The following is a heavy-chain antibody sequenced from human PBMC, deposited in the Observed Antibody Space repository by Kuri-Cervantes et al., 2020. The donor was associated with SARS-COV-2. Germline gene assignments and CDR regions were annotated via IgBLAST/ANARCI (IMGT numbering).Heavy chain of an antibody. D-gene: IGHD1-7*01. CDR1: GFTFSSYW. V-gene: IGHV3-23*01. CDR3: AKDMRGTRTYFDY. CDR2: ISGSGGST. Sequence: GGSLRLSCAASGFTFSSYWMHWVRQAPGKGLEWVSAISGSGGSTYYADSVKGRFTISRDNSKNTLYLQMNSLRAEDTAVYYCAKDMRGTRTYFDYWGQGTLVTVSS. J-gene: IGHJ4*02.